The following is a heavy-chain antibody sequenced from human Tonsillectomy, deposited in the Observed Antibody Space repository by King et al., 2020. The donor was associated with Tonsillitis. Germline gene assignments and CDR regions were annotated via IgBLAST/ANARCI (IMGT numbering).Heavy chain of an antibody. J-gene: IGHJ4*02. Sequence: QLVQSGGGLVQPGGSLRLSCAASGFTFSSYAMSWVRQSPGKGLEWVSLISGSGGTTYYADSVKGRFTISRDNSKNTLYLQMNSLRAEDTAVYYCAKDSNKHRYYGDFDYWGQGTLVTVSS. D-gene: IGHD3-10*01. CDR1: GFTFSSYA. V-gene: IGHV3-23*04. CDR2: ISGSGGTT. CDR3: AKDSNKHRYYGDFDY.